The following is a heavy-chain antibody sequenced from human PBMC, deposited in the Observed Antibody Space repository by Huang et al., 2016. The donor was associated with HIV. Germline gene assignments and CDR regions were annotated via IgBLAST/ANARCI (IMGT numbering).Heavy chain of an antibody. Sequence: EVQLLASGGGLVQPGGSLRLSCAASGFTFSSYAMSWVRQAPGKGLEGVSAISGRGGSTDYADSVKGRFTISRDNSKNTLYRQMNSLRAEDTAVYYCAKQSSGWYVSADAFDIWGQGTM. J-gene: IGHJ3*02. D-gene: IGHD6-19*01. V-gene: IGHV3-23*01. CDR2: ISGRGGST. CDR3: AKQSSGWYVSADAFDI. CDR1: GFTFSSYA.